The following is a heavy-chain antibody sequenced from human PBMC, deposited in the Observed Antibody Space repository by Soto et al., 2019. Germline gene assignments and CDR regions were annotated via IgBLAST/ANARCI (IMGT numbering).Heavy chain of an antibody. J-gene: IGHJ5*02. V-gene: IGHV1-18*01. CDR3: AASSSGWTNWFDP. D-gene: IGHD6-19*01. Sequence: KVSCKASGYTFTSYGISWVRQAPGQGLEWMGWISAYNGNTNYAQKLQGRVTMTTDTSTSTAYMELRSLRSDDTAVYYCAASSSGWTNWFDPWGHGTLVTVSS. CDR2: ISAYNGNT. CDR1: GYTFTSYG.